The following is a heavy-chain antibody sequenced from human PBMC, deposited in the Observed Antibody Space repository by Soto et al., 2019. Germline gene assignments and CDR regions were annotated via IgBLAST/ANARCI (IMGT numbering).Heavy chain of an antibody. D-gene: IGHD6-13*01. CDR2: IYWDDDK. V-gene: IGHV2-5*02. Sequence: QITLKESGPTLVKATQTLTLTCTFSGFSLSTSGVGVGWIRQPPGKALEWLALIYWDDDKRYSPSLKSRLTTTKDTSKNQVVLTMTNMDPVDTATYYCAHRPRIAAAVAFDIWGQGTMVTVSS. CDR1: GFSLSTSGVG. CDR3: AHRPRIAAAVAFDI. J-gene: IGHJ3*02.